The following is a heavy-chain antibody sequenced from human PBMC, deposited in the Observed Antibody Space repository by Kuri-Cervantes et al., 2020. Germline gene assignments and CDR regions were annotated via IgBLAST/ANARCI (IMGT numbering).Heavy chain of an antibody. Sequence: SGPTLVKPTETLTLTCTVSGFSLSNARMGVSWIRQPPGKALEWLAHIFSNDEKSYSTSLKSRLTISKDTSKNQVVLTMTNMDPVDTATYYCAHRRTGYSSSWSWFDPWGQGTLVTVSS. CDR2: IFSNDEK. V-gene: IGHV2-26*01. CDR1: GFSLSNARMG. CDR3: AHRRTGYSSSWSWFDP. D-gene: IGHD6-13*01. J-gene: IGHJ5*02.